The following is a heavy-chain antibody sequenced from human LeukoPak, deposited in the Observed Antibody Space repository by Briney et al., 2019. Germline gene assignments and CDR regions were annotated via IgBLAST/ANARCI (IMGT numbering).Heavy chain of an antibody. CDR3: ARDQAESSGFDY. D-gene: IGHD6-6*01. V-gene: IGHV3-33*01. CDR1: GFTFGSYG. Sequence: PGGSLRLSCAASGFTFGSYGMHWVRQAPGKGLEWVAVIWYDGSNKYYADSVKGRFTISRDNSKNTLYLQMNSLRAEDTAVYYCARDQAESSGFDYWGQGTLVTVSS. CDR2: IWYDGSNK. J-gene: IGHJ4*02.